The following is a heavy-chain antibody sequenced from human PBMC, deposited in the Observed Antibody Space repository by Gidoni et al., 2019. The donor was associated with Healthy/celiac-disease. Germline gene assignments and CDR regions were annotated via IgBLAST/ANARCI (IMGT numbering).Heavy chain of an antibody. CDR2: ISYDGSNK. J-gene: IGHJ6*02. D-gene: IGHD3-10*01. CDR3: AKGGSRYYYYGMDV. CDR1: GFTFSSYG. V-gene: IGHV3-30*18. Sequence: QVQLVESGGGVVQPGRSLRLSCAASGFTFSSYGMHWVRQAPGKGLEWVAVISYDGSNKYYADSVKGRFTISRDNSKNTRYLQMNSLRAEDTAVYYCAKGGSRYYYYGMDVWGQGTTVTVSS.